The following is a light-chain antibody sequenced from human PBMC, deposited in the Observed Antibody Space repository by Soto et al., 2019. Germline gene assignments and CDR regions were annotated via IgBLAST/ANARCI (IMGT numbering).Light chain of an antibody. J-gene: IGKJ3*01. CDR1: QSVSVY. CDR3: QQRSSWPFT. Sequence: EIVLTQSPASLSLSPGERATLSCRASQSVSVYLAWYQQKPGQVPRLLIYDASNRATGIPARFSGSGSGTDFTLTISSLEPEDLAVYYCQQRSSWPFTFGPGTKVDIK. V-gene: IGKV3-11*01. CDR2: DAS.